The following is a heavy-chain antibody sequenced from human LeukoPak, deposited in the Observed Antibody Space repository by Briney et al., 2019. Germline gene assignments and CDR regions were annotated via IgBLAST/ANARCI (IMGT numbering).Heavy chain of an antibody. Sequence: ASVKVSCKVSGYTLTELSMHWVRQAPGKGLEWMGGFDPEDGETIYAQKFQGRVTMTEDTSTDTAYMELSSLRSEDTAVYYCARGWVGSWHVIDAFDIWGQGTMVTVSS. CDR3: ARGWVGSWHVIDAFDI. D-gene: IGHD6-13*01. J-gene: IGHJ3*02. CDR2: FDPEDGET. V-gene: IGHV1-24*01. CDR1: GYTLTELS.